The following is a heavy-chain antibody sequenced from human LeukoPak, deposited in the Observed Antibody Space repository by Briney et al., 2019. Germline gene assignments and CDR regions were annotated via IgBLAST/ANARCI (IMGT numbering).Heavy chain of an antibody. Sequence: ASVKVSCKASGYTFTSYYMHWVRQSPGQGLEWMGIINPSGGSTSYAQKFQGRVTMTRDTSTSTVYMELSSLRSEDTAVYYCARDRVGSVVVPAAILYYYYGMDVWGQGTTVTVSS. D-gene: IGHD2-2*02. V-gene: IGHV1-46*01. CDR2: INPSGGST. CDR3: ARDRVGSVVVPAAILYYYYGMDV. J-gene: IGHJ6*02. CDR1: GYTFTSYY.